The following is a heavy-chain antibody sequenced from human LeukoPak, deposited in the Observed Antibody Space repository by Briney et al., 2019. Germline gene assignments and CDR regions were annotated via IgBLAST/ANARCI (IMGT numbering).Heavy chain of an antibody. CDR1: GYSISSGYL. V-gene: IGHV4-38-2*02. Sequence: NPSETLSLTCTVSGYSISSGYLWGWIRQPPGKGLEWIGSIYHSGTTYYNPSLKSRVTISVDTSKNQFSLKLTSVTAADTAVYYCARGYSSSWYFNWFDPWGQGTLVTVSS. CDR2: IYHSGTT. D-gene: IGHD6-13*01. CDR3: ARGYSSSWYFNWFDP. J-gene: IGHJ5*02.